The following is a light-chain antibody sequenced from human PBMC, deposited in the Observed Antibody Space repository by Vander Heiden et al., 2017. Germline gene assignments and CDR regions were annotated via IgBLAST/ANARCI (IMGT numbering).Light chain of an antibody. V-gene: IGKV3-20*01. CDR2: AAS. CDR1: QSVSSSY. J-gene: IGKJ2*01. Sequence: EIVLTQSPGTLSLSPGERATISCRASQSVSSSYLGWYQQKPGQAPRILIHAASIRATGIPDRFSGSASGTDFTLTISRLEPEDFAVYYCQQYGSSPLTFGQGTKLEIK. CDR3: QQYGSSPLT.